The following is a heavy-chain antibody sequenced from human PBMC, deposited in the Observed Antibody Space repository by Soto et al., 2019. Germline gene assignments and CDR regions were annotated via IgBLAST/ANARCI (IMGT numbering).Heavy chain of an antibody. CDR1: GGSISSSSYY. V-gene: IGHV4-39*07. CDR3: AKGPVGIAAAALVY. D-gene: IGHD6-13*01. J-gene: IGHJ4*02. Sequence: SETLSLTCTVSGGSISSSSYYWGWIRQPPGKGLEWIGSIYYSGSTYYKPSLKSRVTISVDTSKNQFSLKLSSVTAADSAVYYCAKGPVGIAAAALVYWGQGTLVTVSS. CDR2: IYYSGST.